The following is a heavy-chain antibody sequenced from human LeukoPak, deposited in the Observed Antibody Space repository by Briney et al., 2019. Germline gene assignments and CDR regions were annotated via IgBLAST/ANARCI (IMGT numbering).Heavy chain of an antibody. V-gene: IGHV4-4*07. D-gene: IGHD4-17*01. J-gene: IGHJ4*02. CDR1: GGHIDNYL. Sequence: SETLSLTCTVSGGHIDNYLWSWIRQPAGKGLEWMGRIYSSGSTSYNPSLKNRLTISLDKAKNQVSLKLTSVTAADTAMYVCAREQTTGFDQWGQGTLVTVSS. CDR2: IYSSGST. CDR3: AREQTTGFDQ.